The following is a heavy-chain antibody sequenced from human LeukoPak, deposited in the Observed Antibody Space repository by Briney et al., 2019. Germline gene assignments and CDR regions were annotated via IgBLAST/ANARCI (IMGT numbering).Heavy chain of an antibody. CDR1: GFTFSSYA. D-gene: IGHD2-15*01. CDR2: ISYDGSNK. Sequence: PGGSLRLSCAASGFTFSSYAMHWVRQAPGKGLEWVAVISYDGSNKYYADSVKGRFTISRDNSKNTLYLQMNSLRAEDTAAYYCARGYCSGGSCPNRYWGQGTLVTVSS. CDR3: ARGYCSGGSCPNRY. J-gene: IGHJ4*02. V-gene: IGHV3-30*04.